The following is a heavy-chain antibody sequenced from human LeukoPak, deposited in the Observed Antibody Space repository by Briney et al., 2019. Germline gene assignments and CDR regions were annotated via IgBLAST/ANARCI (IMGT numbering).Heavy chain of an antibody. D-gene: IGHD6-13*01. CDR1: GFTFRSHG. V-gene: IGHV3-33*01. CDR3: ARDSGSRWFGPIDY. Sequence: PGGSLRLSCAASGFTFRSHGMHWVRQAPGTGLEWVAVIWNDGSDTYHADSVKGRFTISRDNSKNTLYLQMNSLRAEDTAVYYCARDSGSRWFGPIDYWGQGTPVIVSS. J-gene: IGHJ4*02. CDR2: IWNDGSDT.